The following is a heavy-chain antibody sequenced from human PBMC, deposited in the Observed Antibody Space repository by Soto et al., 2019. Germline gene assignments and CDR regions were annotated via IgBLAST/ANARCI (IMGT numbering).Heavy chain of an antibody. CDR2: IYNSRTT. CDR1: GGSIISSSYY. Sequence: QLQLQESGPGLVKPSETLSLTCTVSGGSIISSSYYWGWIRRPPGKGLEWIGNIYNSRTTYYNPSLKSRVTISADTSKNQFSLKLSSVTAADTAVYYCASPVDYGGNSGHAFDIWGQGTTVTVSS. CDR3: ASPVDYGGNSGHAFDI. D-gene: IGHD4-17*01. J-gene: IGHJ3*02. V-gene: IGHV4-39*01.